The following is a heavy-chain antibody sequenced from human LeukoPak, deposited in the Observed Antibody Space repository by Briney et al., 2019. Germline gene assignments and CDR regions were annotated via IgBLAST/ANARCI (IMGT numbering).Heavy chain of an antibody. CDR3: ARVSRYYYDRSGSYIFYFDY. CDR1: VGINSIYF. D-gene: IGHD3-22*01. V-gene: IGHV4-59*01. J-gene: IGHJ4*02. Sequence: SQTLSLTFTVSVGINSIYFWNWMRPPPAKGLAGMGNIYFSWTTNYNPSLMSRVSISVDTSKTQFSLRLSSVTAADTAVYYCARVSRYYYDRSGSYIFYFDYWGQGTLLTVSS. CDR2: IYFSWTT.